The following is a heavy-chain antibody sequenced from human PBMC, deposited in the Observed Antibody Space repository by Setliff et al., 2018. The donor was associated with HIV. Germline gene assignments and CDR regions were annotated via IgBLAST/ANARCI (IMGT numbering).Heavy chain of an antibody. V-gene: IGHV4-38-2*02. D-gene: IGHD3-22*01. Sequence: SETLSLTCAVSGYSISNDYYWGWIRQPPGKWLEWIGSISYRGRTYYNPSLKSRLSISVDTSKNQLSLKLSSVTAADTAVYYCARDGVWSSGLDAFDIWGQGTMVTVSS. J-gene: IGHJ3*02. CDR1: GYSISNDYY. CDR3: ARDGVWSSGLDAFDI. CDR2: ISYRGRT.